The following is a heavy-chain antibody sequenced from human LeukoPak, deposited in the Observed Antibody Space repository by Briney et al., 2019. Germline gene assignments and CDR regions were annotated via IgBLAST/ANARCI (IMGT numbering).Heavy chain of an antibody. CDR3: ARSSEGRYYYDSSGYSYYYYYMDV. CDR2: IYYSGST. CDR1: GGSISSYY. Sequence: PSETPSLTCTVSGGSISSYYWSWIRQPPGKGLEWIGYIYYSGSTNYNPSLKSRVTISVDTSKNQFSLKLNSVTAADTAVYYCARSSEGRYYYDSSGYSYYYYYMDVWGKGTTVTISS. J-gene: IGHJ6*03. D-gene: IGHD3-22*01. V-gene: IGHV4-59*01.